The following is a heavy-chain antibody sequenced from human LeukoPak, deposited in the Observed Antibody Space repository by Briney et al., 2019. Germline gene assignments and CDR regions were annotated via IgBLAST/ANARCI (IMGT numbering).Heavy chain of an antibody. CDR2: TRNKANSYTT. D-gene: IGHD2-2*01. CDR3: ARVACSSTTCYQRAFDI. Sequence: GGSLRLSCAASGFIFSDHYMDWVRQAPGKGLEWVGRTRNKANSYTTEYAASVKGRFTISRDDSKNSLYLQMNSLKTEDTAVYFCARVACSSTTCYQRAFDIWGQATMVTVSS. V-gene: IGHV3-72*01. CDR1: GFIFSDHY. J-gene: IGHJ3*02.